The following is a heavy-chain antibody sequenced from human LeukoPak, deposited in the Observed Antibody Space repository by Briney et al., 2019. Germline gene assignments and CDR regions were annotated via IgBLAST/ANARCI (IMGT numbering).Heavy chain of an antibody. CDR3: AKDKGIVVVVAAIVFDY. V-gene: IGHV3-30*04. J-gene: IGHJ4*02. CDR2: ISYDGSNK. CDR1: GFTFSSYA. Sequence: PGRSLRLSCAASGFTFSSYAMHWVRQAPGKGLEWVAVISYDGSNKYYADSVKGRFTISRDNSKNTLYLQMNSLRAEDTAVYYCAKDKGIVVVVAAIVFDYWGQGTLVTVSS. D-gene: IGHD2-15*01.